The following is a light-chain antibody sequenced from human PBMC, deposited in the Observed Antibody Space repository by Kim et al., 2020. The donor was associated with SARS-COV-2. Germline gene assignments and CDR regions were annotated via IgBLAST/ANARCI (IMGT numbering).Light chain of an antibody. CDR1: NIGSKS. CDR3: QVWDSSSDHRV. V-gene: IGLV3-21*04. J-gene: IGLJ3*02. CDR2: YDS. Sequence: PGTTARITCGGNNIGSKSVPWYQQKPGQAPVLVIYYDSDRPSGIPERFSGSNSGNTATLTISRVEAGDEADYYCQVWDSSSDHRVFGGGTQLTVL.